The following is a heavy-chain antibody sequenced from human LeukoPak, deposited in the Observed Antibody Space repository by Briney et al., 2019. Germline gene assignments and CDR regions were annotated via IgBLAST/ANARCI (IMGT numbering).Heavy chain of an antibody. CDR1: GGSINSGDYY. CDR2: IYYSGNT. Sequence: SQTLSLTCTVSGGSINSGDYYWNWIRQHPGKGLEWIGYIYYSGNTYYNPSLKSRITISVDTSKNQFSLTLTSVTAAETAVYYCARKNDYGHEFDYWGQGTLVTVSS. J-gene: IGHJ4*02. D-gene: IGHD4-17*01. CDR3: ARKNDYGHEFDY. V-gene: IGHV4-31*03.